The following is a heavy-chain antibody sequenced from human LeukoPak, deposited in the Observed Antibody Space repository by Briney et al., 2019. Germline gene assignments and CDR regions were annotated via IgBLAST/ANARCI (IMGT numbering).Heavy chain of an antibody. CDR2: IYYSGST. V-gene: IGHV4-31*03. Sequence: PSETLSLTCTVSGGSISSGGYYWSWIRQHPGKGLEWIGYIYYSGSTYYNPSLKSRVTISVDTSKNQFSLKLSSVTAADTAVYYCATQRRPYYYDSSGTSWFDPWGQGTLVTVSS. D-gene: IGHD3-22*01. CDR3: ATQRRPYYYDSSGTSWFDP. CDR1: GGSISSGGYY. J-gene: IGHJ5*02.